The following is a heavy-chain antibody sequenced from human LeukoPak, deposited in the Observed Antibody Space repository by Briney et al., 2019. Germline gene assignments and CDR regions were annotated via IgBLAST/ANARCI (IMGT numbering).Heavy chain of an antibody. CDR3: ASSMAGPAPHRNWFAP. CDR1: GYTFTSYY. J-gene: IGHJ5*02. V-gene: IGHV1-46*01. Sequence: GASVKVSCKASGYTFTSYYMHWVRQAPGQGLEWMGIINPSGGSTSYAQKFQGRVTMTRDESTSTAYMELSSLRSEDTAVYYCASSMAGPAPHRNWFAPWGQGTLVTVSS. D-gene: IGHD5-24*01. CDR2: INPSGGST.